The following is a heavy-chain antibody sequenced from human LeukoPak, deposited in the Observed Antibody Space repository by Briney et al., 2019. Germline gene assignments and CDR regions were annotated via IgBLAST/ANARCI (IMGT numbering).Heavy chain of an antibody. V-gene: IGHV4-31*03. Sequence: PSETLSLTCTVSGGSISSGGYYWSWIRQHPGQGLEWIGYIYYSGSTYYNPSLKSRVTISADTSKNQFSLKLSSVTAADTAVYYCARGYYYDSSDQPCDAFDIWGQGTMVTVSS. J-gene: IGHJ3*02. CDR1: GGSISSGGYY. CDR3: ARGYYYDSSDQPCDAFDI. D-gene: IGHD3-22*01. CDR2: IYYSGST.